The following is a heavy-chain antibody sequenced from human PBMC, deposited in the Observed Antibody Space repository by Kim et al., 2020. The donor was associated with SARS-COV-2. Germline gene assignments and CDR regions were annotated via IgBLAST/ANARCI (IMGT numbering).Heavy chain of an antibody. D-gene: IGHD6-19*01. Sequence: GGSLRLSCAASGFTFRTYVMSWVRQAPGKGLEWVSGITSSGSTPYYADSVNGRFTISRDNSKNTVSLLMNSLRAEDTALYYCVRGPSVAALDIWGQGTMVTVSS. J-gene: IGHJ3*02. CDR3: VRGPSVAALDI. CDR1: GFTFRTYV. CDR2: ITSSGSTP. V-gene: IGHV3-23*01.